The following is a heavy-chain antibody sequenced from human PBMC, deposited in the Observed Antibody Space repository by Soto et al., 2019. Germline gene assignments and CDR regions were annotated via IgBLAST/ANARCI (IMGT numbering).Heavy chain of an antibody. CDR2: IYYSGST. D-gene: IGHD3-3*01. CDR3: ARGEYYDFWSGHTEAPNYYYYGMDV. V-gene: IGHV4-30-4*01. Sequence: PSETLSLTCTVSGGSISSGDYYWSWIRQPPGKGLEWIGYIYYSGSTYYNPSLKSRVTISVDTSKNQFSLKLSSVTAADTAVYYCARGEYYDFWSGHTEAPNYYYYGMDVWGQGTTVT. J-gene: IGHJ6*02. CDR1: GGSISSGDYY.